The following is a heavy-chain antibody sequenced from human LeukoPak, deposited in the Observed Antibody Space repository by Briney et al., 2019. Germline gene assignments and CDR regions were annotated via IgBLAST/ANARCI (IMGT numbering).Heavy chain of an antibody. V-gene: IGHV4-31*03. CDR1: GVSISSGGYY. CDR3: ATETTVNTFGFDP. J-gene: IGHJ5*02. Sequence: SETLSLTCTVSGVSISSGGYYWSWIRQHPGKGLEWIGYIYYSGSTYYNPSLKSRVTISVDTSKNQFSLKLSSVTAADTAVYYCATETTVNTFGFDPWGQGTLVTVSS. CDR2: IYYSGST. D-gene: IGHD4-17*01.